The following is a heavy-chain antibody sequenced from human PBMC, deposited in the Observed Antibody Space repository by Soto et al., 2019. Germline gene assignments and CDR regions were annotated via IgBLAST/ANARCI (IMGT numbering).Heavy chain of an antibody. CDR1: GGSFSGYY. CDR3: ARGQQGRYFDWLLPKQPYYYYYYMDV. Sequence: SETLSLTCAVYGGSFSGYYWSWIRQPPGKGLEWIGEINHSGSTNYNPSLKSRVTILVDTSKNQFSLKLSSVTAADTAVYYCARGQQGRYFDWLLPKQPYYYYYYMDVWGKGTTVTVSS. V-gene: IGHV4-34*01. D-gene: IGHD3-9*01. J-gene: IGHJ6*03. CDR2: INHSGST.